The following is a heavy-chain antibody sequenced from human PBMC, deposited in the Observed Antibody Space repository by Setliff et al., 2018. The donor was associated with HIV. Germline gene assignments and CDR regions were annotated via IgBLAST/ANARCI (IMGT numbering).Heavy chain of an antibody. V-gene: IGHV1-18*01. D-gene: IGHD6-13*01. CDR3: ARGHSSSWTGWFDP. CDR1: GYTFTSYG. Sequence: ASVKVSCKASGYTFTSYGISWVRQAPGQGLEWMGWISAYNGNTNYAQKLQGRVTMTTDTSTTIAYMELRSLRSDDTAVYYCARGHSSSWTGWFDPWGQGTLVTVSS. CDR2: ISAYNGNT. J-gene: IGHJ5*02.